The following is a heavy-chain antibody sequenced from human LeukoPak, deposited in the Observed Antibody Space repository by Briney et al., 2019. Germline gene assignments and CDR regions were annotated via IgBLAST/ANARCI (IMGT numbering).Heavy chain of an antibody. J-gene: IGHJ4*02. CDR2: ISGSGGST. CDR1: GFTFSSYG. Sequence: PGGSLRLSCAASGFTFSSYGMSWVRQAPGKGLEWVSAISGSGGSTYYADSVKGRFTISRDNSKNTLYLQMNSLRAEDTAVYYCVRGGTFRYSGTSGDYWGQGTLVTVSS. D-gene: IGHD1-26*01. CDR3: VRGGTFRYSGTSGDY. V-gene: IGHV3-23*01.